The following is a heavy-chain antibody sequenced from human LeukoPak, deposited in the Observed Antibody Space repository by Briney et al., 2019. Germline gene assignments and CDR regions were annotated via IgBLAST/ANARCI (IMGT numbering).Heavy chain of an antibody. V-gene: IGHV4-39*01. D-gene: IGHD6-13*01. Sequence: PPETLSLTCTGSGGSICSSSYYWGWIRQPPGQGLEWIGSIYYSGSTYYNPSLKSRVTISVDTPKNQFSLKLSSVTAADTAVYYCARPGSFNNWFDPWGQGTLVTVSS. J-gene: IGHJ5*02. CDR1: GGSICSSSYY. CDR2: IYYSGST. CDR3: ARPGSFNNWFDP.